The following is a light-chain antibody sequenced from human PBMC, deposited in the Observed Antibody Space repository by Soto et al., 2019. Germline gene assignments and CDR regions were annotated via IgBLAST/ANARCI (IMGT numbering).Light chain of an antibody. CDR1: SSDVGGYNY. Sequence: QSALTQPASVSGSPGQSITISCTGTSSDVGGYNYVSWYQQHPGKAPKLMIYEVSNRPSEVSNRFSGSKSGNTASLTISGLQDEDEADYYCSSYTSGSTWVFGGGTKLTVL. J-gene: IGLJ3*02. CDR2: EVS. CDR3: SSYTSGSTWV. V-gene: IGLV2-14*01.